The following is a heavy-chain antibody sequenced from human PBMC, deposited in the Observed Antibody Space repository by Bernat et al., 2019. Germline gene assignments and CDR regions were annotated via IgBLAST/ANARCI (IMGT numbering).Heavy chain of an antibody. V-gene: IGHV4-39*01. CDR1: GDSISSRLYY. CDR3: ARHPRATVLFDS. Sequence: QLHLQESGPGLVKPSETLSLTCTVSGDSISSRLYYWGWIRQPPGKGLEWIGSIYYSGSTYYNPSLKSRLTISVDTSKNLLSLKLSSVTAADTAVYYCARHPRATVLFDSWGQGTLVTVSS. J-gene: IGHJ4*02. D-gene: IGHD1-26*01. CDR2: IYYSGST.